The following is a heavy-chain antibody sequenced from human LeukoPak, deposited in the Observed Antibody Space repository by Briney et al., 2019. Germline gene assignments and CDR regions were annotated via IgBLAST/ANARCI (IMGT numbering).Heavy chain of an antibody. V-gene: IGHV3-74*01. CDR3: ARAPSEIGGYYPEYFRH. Sequence: GGSLRLSCAASGFTVSSNYMSWVRQAPGKGLVWVSRINYADSVKGRFTISRDNAKNTVSLQMNSLRPEDTGAYYCARAPSEIGGYYPEYFRHWGQGTLVTVSS. CDR2: I. D-gene: IGHD3-22*01. J-gene: IGHJ1*01. CDR1: GFTVSSNY.